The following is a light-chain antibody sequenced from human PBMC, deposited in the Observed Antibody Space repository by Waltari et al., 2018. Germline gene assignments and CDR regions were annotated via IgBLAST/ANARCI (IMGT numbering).Light chain of an antibody. V-gene: IGLV2-14*01. J-gene: IGLJ3*02. CDR3: SSYTSSSTWV. CDR1: LSSYGYIY. Sequence: TQSPLSLPVTPGEPASISCRSSQSLLSSYGYIYLDWYQQHPGKAPKLIIYEVSNRPSGCANRFSGSKSGNTSSLTISGLQAEDEADYYCSSYTSSSTWVFGGGTKLTVL. CDR2: EVS.